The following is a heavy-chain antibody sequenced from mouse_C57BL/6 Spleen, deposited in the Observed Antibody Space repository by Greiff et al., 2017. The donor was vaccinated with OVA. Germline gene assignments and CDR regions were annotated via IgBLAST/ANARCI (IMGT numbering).Heavy chain of an antibody. CDR2: IDPSDSYT. CDR1: GYTFTSSW. J-gene: IGHJ2*01. CDR3: ARRGDFDY. V-gene: IGHV1-69*01. Sequence: QVQLQQPGAELVMPGASVKLSCKASGYTFTSSWMHWVKQRPGQGLEWIGEIDPSDSYTNYNQKFKGKSTLTVDKSSSTAYMQLSSLTSEDSAVYYCARRGDFDYWGQGTTLTVSS.